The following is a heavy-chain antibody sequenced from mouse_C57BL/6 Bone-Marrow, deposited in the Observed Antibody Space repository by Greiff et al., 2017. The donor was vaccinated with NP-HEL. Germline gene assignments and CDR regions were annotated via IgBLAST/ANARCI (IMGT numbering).Heavy chain of an antibody. D-gene: IGHD2-1*01. CDR2: INPNNGGT. CDR3: AYYGNGDY. J-gene: IGHJ2*01. V-gene: IGHV1-26*01. Sequence: EVQLQQSGPELVKPGASVKISCKASGYTFTDYYMNWVKQSHGKSLEWIGDINPNNGGTSYNQKFKGKATLTVDKSSSTAYMELRSLTSEDSAVYYCAYYGNGDYWGQGTTLTVSS. CDR1: GYTFTDYY.